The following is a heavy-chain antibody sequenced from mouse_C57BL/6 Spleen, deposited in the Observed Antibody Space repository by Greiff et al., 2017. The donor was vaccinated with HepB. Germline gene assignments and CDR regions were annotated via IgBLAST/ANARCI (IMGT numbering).Heavy chain of an antibody. CDR2: INPSSGYT. Sequence: QVQLQQSGAELARPGASVKMSCKASGYTFTSYTMHWVKQRPGQGLEWIGYINPSSGYTKYNQKFKDKATLTADKSSSTAYMQLSSLTSENSAVYYCARSDTVVATHRGPYAMDYWGQGTSVTVSS. J-gene: IGHJ4*01. CDR3: ARSDTVVATHRGPYAMDY. CDR1: GYTFTSYT. D-gene: IGHD1-1*01. V-gene: IGHV1-4*01.